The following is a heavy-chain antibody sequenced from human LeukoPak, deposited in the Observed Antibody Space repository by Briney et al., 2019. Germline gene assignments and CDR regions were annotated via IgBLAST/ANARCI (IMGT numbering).Heavy chain of an antibody. CDR2: IYTSGST. Sequence: SETLSLTCTVSGGSISSYYWSWIRQPARKGLEWIGRIYTSGSTNYNPSLKRRVTMSVDTSKNQISLKVNSVTAADTAVYYCARESYSSSYLFDFWGQGTLVTVSS. D-gene: IGHD6-6*01. CDR3: ARESYSSSYLFDF. V-gene: IGHV4-4*07. CDR1: GGSISSYY. J-gene: IGHJ4*02.